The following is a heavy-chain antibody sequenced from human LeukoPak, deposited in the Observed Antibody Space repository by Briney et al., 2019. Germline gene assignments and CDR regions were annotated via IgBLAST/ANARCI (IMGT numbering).Heavy chain of an antibody. CDR2: IYYRGST. CDR1: GGSISNVDCY. CDR3: ARVYYDSGGYPLDY. Sequence: SQTLSLTCTVSGGSISNVDCYWSWIRQHPGKGLEWIGYIYYRGSTYYNPSLRSRVAMSVDTSENEFSLKLSSVTAADTAVYYCARVYYDSGGYPLDYWGQGTLVTVSS. D-gene: IGHD3-22*01. V-gene: IGHV4-31*03. J-gene: IGHJ4*02.